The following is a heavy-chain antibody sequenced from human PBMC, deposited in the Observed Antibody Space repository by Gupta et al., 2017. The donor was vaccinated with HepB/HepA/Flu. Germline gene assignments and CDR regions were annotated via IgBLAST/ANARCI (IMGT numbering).Heavy chain of an antibody. V-gene: IGHV3-23*01. Sequence: EVQLLESGGGLVQPGGSLRLSCAASGFTFSSDAMSWVRQAPGKGLEWVSAISGSGGSTYYADSVKGRFTISRDNSKNTLYLQMNSLRAEDTAVYYCANLLSGNTVTTSPPHYYGMDVWGQGTTVTVSS. J-gene: IGHJ6*02. CDR3: ANLLSGNTVTTSPPHYYGMDV. CDR2: ISGSGGST. CDR1: GFTFSSDA. D-gene: IGHD4-17*01.